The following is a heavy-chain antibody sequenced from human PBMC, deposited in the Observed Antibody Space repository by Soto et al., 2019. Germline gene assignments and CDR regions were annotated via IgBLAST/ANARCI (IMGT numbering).Heavy chain of an antibody. CDR1: GGTFSSYA. D-gene: IGHD2-15*01. Sequence: SVKVSCKAAGGTFSSYAISWVRQAPGQGLEWMGGIIPIFGTANYAQKFQGRVTITADESTSTAYMELSSLRSEDTAVYYCARLVVVAAHHNWFDPWGQGTLVTVSS. V-gene: IGHV1-69*13. CDR2: IIPIFGTA. CDR3: ARLVVVAAHHNWFDP. J-gene: IGHJ5*02.